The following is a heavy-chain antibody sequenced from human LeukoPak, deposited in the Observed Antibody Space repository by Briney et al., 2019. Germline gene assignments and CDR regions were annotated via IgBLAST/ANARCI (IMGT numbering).Heavy chain of an antibody. D-gene: IGHD3-22*01. Sequence: SETLSLTCAVYGGSFSGYYWSWIRQPPGKGLEWIGEINHSGSTNYNPSLKSRVTISVDTSKNQFSLKLSSVTAADTAVYYCAKTYCYDTLGHWFDPWGQGTLVTVSS. V-gene: IGHV4-34*01. CDR1: GGSFSGYY. CDR2: INHSGST. J-gene: IGHJ5*02. CDR3: AKTYCYDTLGHWFDP.